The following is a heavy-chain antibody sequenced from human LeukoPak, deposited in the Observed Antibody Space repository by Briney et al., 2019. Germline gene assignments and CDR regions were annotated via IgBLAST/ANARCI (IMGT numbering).Heavy chain of an antibody. D-gene: IGHD5/OR15-5a*01. Sequence: SETLSLTCAVSGGSISSSSHYWGWIRQAPGKRLECIGTIYYSGSSYYTPSLEGRVTMSVDTSKNEFSLRLSSVTAADTAVYYCERLSAITTYYYYYIDVWGKGTMVTVSS. V-gene: IGHV4-39*01. J-gene: IGHJ6*03. CDR3: ERLSAITTYYYYYIDV. CDR2: IYYSGSS. CDR1: GGSISSSSHY.